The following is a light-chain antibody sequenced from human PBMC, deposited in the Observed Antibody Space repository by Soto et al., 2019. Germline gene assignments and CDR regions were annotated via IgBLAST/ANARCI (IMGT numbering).Light chain of an antibody. Sequence: QSVLTQPASVSGCPGQSITISCTGTSSDIGGYYYVSWYQHHPGKAPKLMIYQVTNRPSGVSHRFSGSKSGNTASLTISGLQAEDEADYYCTSYSSSSTFYVFGPGTKVTVL. J-gene: IGLJ1*01. CDR3: TSYSSSSTFYV. CDR2: QVT. CDR1: SSDIGGYYY. V-gene: IGLV2-14*01.